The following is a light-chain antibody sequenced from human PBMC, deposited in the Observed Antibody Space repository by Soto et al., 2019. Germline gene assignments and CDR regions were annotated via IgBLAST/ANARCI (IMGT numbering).Light chain of an antibody. CDR2: KAS. CDR3: PQYDVLPPP. J-gene: IGKJ4*01. V-gene: IGKV1-5*03. CDR1: QTISSW. Sequence: SLSALSVKEEDRVTITCRASQTISSWLAWYQQKPGKAPKLLIYKASTLKSGVPSRFSGRGSATDFTLTICSLQAEDIVTYYCPQYDVLPPPFCGGTNVAI.